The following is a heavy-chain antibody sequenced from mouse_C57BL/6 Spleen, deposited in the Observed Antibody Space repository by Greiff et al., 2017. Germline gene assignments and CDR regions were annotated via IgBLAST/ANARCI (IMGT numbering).Heavy chain of an antibody. Sequence: QVQLQQPGAELVMPGASVKLSCKASGYTFTSYWMHWVKQRPGQGLEWIGEIDPSDSDTNYNRKFKGKSTLTVDKSSSTAYMQLSSLTSEDSAVYSCASGITKIIAPYYFDYWGKGTTVTVSS. D-gene: IGHD1-1*01. J-gene: IGHJ2*01. V-gene: IGHV1-69*01. CDR2: IDPSDSDT. CDR1: GYTFTSYW. CDR3: ASGITKIIAPYYFDY.